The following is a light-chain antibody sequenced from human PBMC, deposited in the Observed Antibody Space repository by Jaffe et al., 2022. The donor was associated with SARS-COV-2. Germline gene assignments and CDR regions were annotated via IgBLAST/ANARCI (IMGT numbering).Light chain of an antibody. Sequence: EIVLTQSPGTLSLSPGERATLSCRASQSVSTSYFAWYQQKPGQAPRLLIYATSNTATGIPDRFSGSGSGTDFTLTVSSLEPEDFAVYYCQQYGSSPVTFGGGTKVEIK. CDR2: ATS. V-gene: IGKV3-20*01. CDR3: QQYGSSPVT. J-gene: IGKJ4*01. CDR1: QSVSTSY.